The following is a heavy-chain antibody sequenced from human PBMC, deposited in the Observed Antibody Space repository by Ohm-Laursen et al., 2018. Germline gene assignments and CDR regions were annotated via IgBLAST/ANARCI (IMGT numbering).Heavy chain of an antibody. J-gene: IGHJ4*02. V-gene: IGHV4-4*07. CDR3: ARGRQELSSGWYTYFFDF. CDR1: AGSITNYY. Sequence: SETLSLTCTVSAGSITNYYWTWVRQPAGKGLEWIGRISSSGSTYYNPSLKSRVSISIDTSKNQFSLKVNSVTAADTAVYFCARGRQELSSGWYTYFFDFWGQGSLVTVSS. D-gene: IGHD6-19*01. CDR2: ISSSGST.